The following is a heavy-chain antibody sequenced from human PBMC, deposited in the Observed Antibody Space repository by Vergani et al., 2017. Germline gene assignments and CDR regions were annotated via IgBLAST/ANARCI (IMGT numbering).Heavy chain of an antibody. CDR3: ARNLRGCSYGVFDY. D-gene: IGHD2-8*01. CDR2: LYASGRT. Sequence: QVQLQESGPGLVKPSETLSLICDVFDFISNGHYWGWFRQSPEKGLEWFGSLYASGRTYYSTSLKSRVAISIETSKNHFSLRLSSVTAADTAVYYCARNLRGCSYGVFDYWGQGREVTVSS. V-gene: IGHV4-38-2*01. CDR1: DFISNGHY. J-gene: IGHJ4*02.